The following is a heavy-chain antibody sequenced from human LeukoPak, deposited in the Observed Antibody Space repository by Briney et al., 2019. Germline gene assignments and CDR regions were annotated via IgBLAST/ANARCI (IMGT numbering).Heavy chain of an antibody. J-gene: IGHJ3*02. CDR2: INHSGST. D-gene: IGHD3-10*01. Sequence: SETLSLTCAVYGGSFSGYYWSWIRQPPGKGLEWIGEINHSGSTNYNPSLESRVTISVDTSKNQFSLKLSSVTAADTAVYYCARPYYYGSGGAFDIWGQGTMVTVSS. CDR1: GGSFSGYY. CDR3: ARPYYYGSGGAFDI. V-gene: IGHV4-34*01.